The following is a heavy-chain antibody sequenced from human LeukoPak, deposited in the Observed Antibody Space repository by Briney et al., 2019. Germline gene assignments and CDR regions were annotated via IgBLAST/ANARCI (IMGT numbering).Heavy chain of an antibody. CDR2: LSGSGGIT. CDR1: GFTFSSYA. Sequence: GGSLRLSCAASGFTFSSYAMHWVRQAPGKGLEWVSGLSGSGGITNYANSVKGRFTISRDNAKNSLYLQMNSLRAEDTAVYYCARDPAPEGFDYWGQGTLVTVSS. J-gene: IGHJ4*02. CDR3: ARDPAPEGFDY. V-gene: IGHV3-NL1*01.